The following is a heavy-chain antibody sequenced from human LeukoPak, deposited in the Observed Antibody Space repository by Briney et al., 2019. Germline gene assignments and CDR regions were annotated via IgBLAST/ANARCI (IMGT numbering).Heavy chain of an antibody. CDR2: IYHSGST. CDR1: GYSISSGYY. J-gene: IGHJ5*02. CDR3: ARGLDTAMVNWFDP. V-gene: IGHV4-38-2*02. D-gene: IGHD5-18*01. Sequence: PSETLSLTCTVSGYSISSGYYWGWIRQPPGKGLEWIGSIYHSGSTYYNPSLKSRVTISVDTSKNQFSLKLSSVTAADTAVYYCARGLDTAMVNWFDPWGQGTLVTVSS.